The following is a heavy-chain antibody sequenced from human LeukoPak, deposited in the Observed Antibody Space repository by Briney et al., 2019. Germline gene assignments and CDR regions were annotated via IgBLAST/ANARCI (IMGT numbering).Heavy chain of an antibody. Sequence: PSETLPLTCTVSVGSISSYYWSWIRQPPGKGLEWIGYIYYSESTNYNPSLKSRVTISVDTSKNQFSLKLSSVTAADTAVYYCARCGYSGSYFYWYFDLWGRGTLVTVSS. CDR3: ARCGYSGSYFYWYFDL. V-gene: IGHV4-59*08. CDR1: VGSISSYY. CDR2: IYYSEST. J-gene: IGHJ2*01. D-gene: IGHD1-26*01.